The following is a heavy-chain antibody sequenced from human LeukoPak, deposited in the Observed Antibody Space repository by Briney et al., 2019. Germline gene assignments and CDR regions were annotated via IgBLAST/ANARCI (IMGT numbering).Heavy chain of an antibody. CDR1: GGSISSYY. Sequence: SETLSLTCTVSGGSISSYYWSWIRQPAGKGLEWIGRIYTSGSTNYNPSLKSRVTMSVDTSKNQFSLKLSSVTAADTAVYYCARIATDTAMVPRFDYWAREPWSPSPQ. D-gene: IGHD5-18*01. CDR2: IYTSGST. V-gene: IGHV4-4*07. CDR3: ARIATDTAMVPRFDY. J-gene: IGHJ4*02.